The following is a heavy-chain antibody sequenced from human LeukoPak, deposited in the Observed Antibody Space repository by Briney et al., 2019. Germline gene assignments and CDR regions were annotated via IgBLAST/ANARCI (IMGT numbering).Heavy chain of an antibody. CDR1: GFTVSSYY. CDR3: AGGGGRRLFDY. CDR2: IYSGGST. Sequence: PGGSLRLSCAASGFTVSSYYMSWVRQAPGKGLEWVSDIYSGGSTYYADSVKGRFTISRDNSKNPLYLQMNSLRAEDTAVYYCAGGGGRRLFDYWGQGTLVTVSS. D-gene: IGHD3-16*01. J-gene: IGHJ4*02. V-gene: IGHV3-53*01.